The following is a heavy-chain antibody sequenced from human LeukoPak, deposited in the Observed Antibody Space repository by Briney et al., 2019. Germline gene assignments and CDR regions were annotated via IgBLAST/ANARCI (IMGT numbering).Heavy chain of an antibody. J-gene: IGHJ6*02. CDR2: IYYSGST. CDR1: GGSLSSYY. Sequence: SETLSLTCTVSGGSLSSYYWSWIRQPPGKGLEWIGYIYYSGSTNYNPSLKSRVTISVDTSKNQFSLKLSSVTAADTAVYYCARRSKFGWDYYYGMDVWGQGTTVTVSS. D-gene: IGHD3-10*01. V-gene: IGHV4-59*08. CDR3: ARRSKFGWDYYYGMDV.